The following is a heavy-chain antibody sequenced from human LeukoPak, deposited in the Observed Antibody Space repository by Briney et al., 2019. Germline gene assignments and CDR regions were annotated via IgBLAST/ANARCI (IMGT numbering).Heavy chain of an antibody. CDR3: ASEGAPWFGELNYYYYYGMDV. CDR2: IIPILGIA. CDR1: GGTFSSYA. D-gene: IGHD3-10*01. Sequence: SVKVSCKASGGTFSSYAISWVRQAPGQGLEWMGRIIPILGIANYAQKFQGRVTITADKSTSTAYMELSSLRSEDTAVYYCASEGAPWFGELNYYYYYGMDVWGQGTTVTVSS. J-gene: IGHJ6*02. V-gene: IGHV1-69*04.